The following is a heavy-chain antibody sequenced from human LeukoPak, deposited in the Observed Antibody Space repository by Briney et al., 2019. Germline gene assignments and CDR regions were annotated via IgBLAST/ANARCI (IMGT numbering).Heavy chain of an antibody. V-gene: IGHV3-74*01. D-gene: IGHD5-24*01. CDR2: ITGNGSST. CDR1: GFTFSSYC. CDR3: ARERRRDGYTGAFDI. Sequence: GASLRLSCAASGFTFSSYCMHWFRQAPGKGLVWVSRITGNGSSTSYADSVKGRFPISRDNAKNTLYLQMNRLRAEDTAVYYCARERRRDGYTGAFDIWGQGTMVTVSS. J-gene: IGHJ3*02.